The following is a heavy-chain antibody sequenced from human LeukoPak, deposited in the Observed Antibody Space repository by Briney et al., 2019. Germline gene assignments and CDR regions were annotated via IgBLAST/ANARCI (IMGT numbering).Heavy chain of an antibody. CDR3: ASYDSSGYGSDY. V-gene: IGHV4-59*01. Sequence: SETLSLTCTLSGGSISTYYWSWVRQPPGKGLEWIGYIYYSGSTNYNPSLKSRVTISVDTSKNQFSLKLSSVTAADTAVYHCASYDSSGYGSDYWGQGTLVTVSS. CDR1: GGSISTYY. J-gene: IGHJ4*02. CDR2: IYYSGST. D-gene: IGHD3-22*01.